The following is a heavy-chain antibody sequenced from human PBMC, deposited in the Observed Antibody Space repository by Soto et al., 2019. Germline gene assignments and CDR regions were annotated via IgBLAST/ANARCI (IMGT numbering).Heavy chain of an antibody. Sequence: ASVKVSCKASGYTFTGYYMHWVRQAPGQGLEWMGWINPNSGGTNYAQKFQGWVTMTRDTSISTAYMELSRLRSDDTAVYYCARERVSILWFGELLKRYYYGMDVWGQGTTVTGSS. V-gene: IGHV1-2*04. CDR3: ARERVSILWFGELLKRYYYGMDV. D-gene: IGHD3-10*01. CDR1: GYTFTGYY. J-gene: IGHJ6*02. CDR2: INPNSGGT.